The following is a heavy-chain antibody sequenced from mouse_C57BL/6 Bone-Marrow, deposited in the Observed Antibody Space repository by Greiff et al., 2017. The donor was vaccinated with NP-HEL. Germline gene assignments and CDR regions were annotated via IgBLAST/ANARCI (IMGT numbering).Heavy chain of an antibody. Sequence: VQLQQSGAELVKPGASVKISCKASGYAFSSYWMNWVKQRPGKGLEWIGQIYPGDGDTNYNGKFKGKATLTADKSSSTAYMQLSSLTSEDSAVYFCARRRYDYEDWYFDVWGTGTTVTVSS. J-gene: IGHJ1*03. CDR3: ARRRYDYEDWYFDV. CDR1: GYAFSSYW. V-gene: IGHV1-80*01. D-gene: IGHD2-4*01. CDR2: IYPGDGDT.